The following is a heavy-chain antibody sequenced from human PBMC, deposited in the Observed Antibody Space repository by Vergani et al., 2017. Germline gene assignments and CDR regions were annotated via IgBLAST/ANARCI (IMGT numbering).Heavy chain of an antibody. J-gene: IGHJ4*02. CDR3: AREERSNTSPFVGD. V-gene: IGHV3-21*04. CDR1: GFTFSSYS. Sequence: EVQLLESGGGLVQPGGSLRLSCAASGFTFSSYSMNWVRQAPGKGLEWVSSISSSSSYIYYADSVKGRFTISRDNSKNTVYLQMNSLKAEDRATYYCAREERSNTSPFVGDWGQGTLVTV. D-gene: IGHD2/OR15-2a*01. CDR2: ISSSSSYI.